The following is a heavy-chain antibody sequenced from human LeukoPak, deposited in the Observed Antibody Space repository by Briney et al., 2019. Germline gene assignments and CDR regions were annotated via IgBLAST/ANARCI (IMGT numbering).Heavy chain of an antibody. V-gene: IGHV4-34*01. CDR1: GGSFSGYY. CDR2: INHSGST. Sequence: SETLSLTCAVYGGSFSGYYWSWIRQPPGKGLEWIGEINHSGSTNYNPSLKSRVTISVDTSKNQFSLKLSSVTAADTAVYYCARSAYYYDSSGYGGYYFDYWGQGTLVTVSS. CDR3: ARSAYYYDSSGYGGYYFDY. D-gene: IGHD3-22*01. J-gene: IGHJ4*02.